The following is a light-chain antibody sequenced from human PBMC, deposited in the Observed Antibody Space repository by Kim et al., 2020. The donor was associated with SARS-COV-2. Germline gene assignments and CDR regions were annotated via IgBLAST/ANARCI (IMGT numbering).Light chain of an antibody. CDR2: SNN. V-gene: IGLV1-47*02. CDR1: SSTIGSNY. CDR3: AAWDDSLSGPV. J-gene: IGLJ3*02. Sequence: GQRVTISCSGSSSTIGSNYVYWYQQLPGPAPKLLIYSNNQRPSGVPDRFSGSKSGTSASLAISGLRSEDEADYYCAAWDDSLSGPVFGGGTKLTVL.